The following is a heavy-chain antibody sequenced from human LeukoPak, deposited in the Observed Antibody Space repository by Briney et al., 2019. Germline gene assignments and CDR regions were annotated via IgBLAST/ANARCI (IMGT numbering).Heavy chain of an antibody. CDR2: IIPIFGTA. CDR1: GGTFSSYA. J-gene: IGHJ4*02. CDR3: ARAEVATSHFDY. Sequence: SVKVSCKASGGTFSSYAISWVRQAPGQGLEWMGGIIPIFGTANYAQKFQGRVTITADESTSTAYMELSSLRSEDTAVYYCARAEVATSHFDYWGQGTLVTVSS. D-gene: IGHD5-24*01. V-gene: IGHV1-69*13.